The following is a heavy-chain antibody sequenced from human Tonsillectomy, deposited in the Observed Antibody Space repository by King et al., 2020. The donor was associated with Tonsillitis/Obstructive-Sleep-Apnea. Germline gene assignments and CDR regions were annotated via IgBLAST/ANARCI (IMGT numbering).Heavy chain of an antibody. CDR1: GGSFSCYY. CDR2: INHSGST. Sequence: VQLQQWGAGLLKPSETLSLTCAVYGGSFSCYYWSWIRQPPGKGLEWIGEINHSGSTNYNPSLKSRVTISVDTSKNQFSLKVSSVTAADTAVYYCARRDYSTLYYYYYMDVWGEGTTVTVSS. D-gene: IGHD4-11*01. V-gene: IGHV4-34*01. J-gene: IGHJ6*03. CDR3: ARRDYSTLYYYYYMDV.